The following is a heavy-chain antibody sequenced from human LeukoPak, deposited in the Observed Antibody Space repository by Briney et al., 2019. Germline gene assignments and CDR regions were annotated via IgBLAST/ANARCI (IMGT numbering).Heavy chain of an antibody. Sequence: ASVKVSCKASGYTFTSYGISWVRQAPGQGLEWMGWISAYNGNTNYAQKLQGRVTMTTDTSTSTAYMELRSLRSDDTVVYYCARHYGGYSYGLYYFDYWGQGTLVTVSS. CDR2: ISAYNGNT. V-gene: IGHV1-18*01. CDR3: ARHYGGYSYGLYYFDY. J-gene: IGHJ4*02. CDR1: GYTFTSYG. D-gene: IGHD5-18*01.